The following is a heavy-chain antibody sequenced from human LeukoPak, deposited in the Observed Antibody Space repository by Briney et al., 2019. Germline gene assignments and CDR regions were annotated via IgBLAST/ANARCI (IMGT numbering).Heavy chain of an antibody. D-gene: IGHD3-16*01. V-gene: IGHV3-43*02. Sequence: GGSLRLSCAASGFTFNDCAMHWARNAPGKGLEWVSLISWDGGFTHYADSVRGGFTISRDITKNSLYLQMKSLRTEDTPLYYLASGGTDHWGKGTLVTVSS. CDR1: GFTFNDCA. CDR2: ISWDGGFT. CDR3: ASGGTDH. J-gene: IGHJ4*02.